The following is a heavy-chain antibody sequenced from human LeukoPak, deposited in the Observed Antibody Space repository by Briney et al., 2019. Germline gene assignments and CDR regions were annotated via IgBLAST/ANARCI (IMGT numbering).Heavy chain of an antibody. D-gene: IGHD5-18*01. V-gene: IGHV1-69*01. CDR3: ARLSGYGYYYYYYMDV. J-gene: IGHJ6*03. Sequence: GSSVKVSCKASGGTFSSYAISWVRQAPGQGLEWMGGIIPIFGTANYAQKFQGRVTITADESTSTAYMELSSLRSEDTAVYYCARLSGYGYYYYYYMDVWGRGTTVTVSS. CDR1: GGTFSSYA. CDR2: IIPIFGTA.